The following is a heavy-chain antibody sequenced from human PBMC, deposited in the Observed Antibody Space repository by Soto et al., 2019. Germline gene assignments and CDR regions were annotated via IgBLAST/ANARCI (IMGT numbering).Heavy chain of an antibody. Sequence: ASVKVSCKASGYTFTSYGISWVRQAPGQGLEWMGWISAYNGNTNYAQKLQGRVTMTTDTSTSTAYMELRSLRSDDTAVYYCARDRLCSGGSCYSNWFDPWGQGTLVTVSS. CDR3: ARDRLCSGGSCYSNWFDP. D-gene: IGHD2-15*01. V-gene: IGHV1-18*01. CDR1: GYTFTSYG. J-gene: IGHJ5*02. CDR2: ISAYNGNT.